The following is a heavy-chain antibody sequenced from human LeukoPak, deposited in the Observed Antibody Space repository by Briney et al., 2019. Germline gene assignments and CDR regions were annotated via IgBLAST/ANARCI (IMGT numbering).Heavy chain of an antibody. V-gene: IGHV4-39*01. Sequence: SETLSLTCTVSGGSISSSSYYWGWIRQPPGKGLEWIGSIYYSGSTYYNPSLKIRVTISVDTSKNQFSLKLSSVTAADTAVYYCATESPVRGWFDPWGQGTLVTVCS. CDR2: IYYSGST. J-gene: IGHJ5*02. CDR3: ATESPVRGWFDP. CDR1: GGSISSSSYY.